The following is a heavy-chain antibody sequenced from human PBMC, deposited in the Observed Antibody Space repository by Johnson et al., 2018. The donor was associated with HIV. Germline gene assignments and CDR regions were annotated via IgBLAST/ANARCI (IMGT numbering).Heavy chain of an antibody. CDR3: ARVGYQLHDAFDL. V-gene: IGHV3-30-3*01. CDR2: ISFDGSNK. CDR1: GFTFSYYG. D-gene: IGHD2-2*01. Sequence: VQLVESGGGVVQPGRSLRLSCAASGFTFSYYGIHWVRQAPGKGLEWVAVISFDGSNKYYADSVKGRFTLSRDNAKNYLFLQMHSLRVEDTAIYYCARVGYQLHDAFDLWGQGTMVTVSS. J-gene: IGHJ3*01.